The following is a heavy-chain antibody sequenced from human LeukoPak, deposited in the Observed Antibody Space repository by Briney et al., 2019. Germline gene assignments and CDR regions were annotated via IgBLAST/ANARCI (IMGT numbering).Heavy chain of an antibody. J-gene: IGHJ4*02. V-gene: IGHV3-7*01. Sequence: HPGGSLRLSCAASGFTFSNYWMSWVRQAPGKGLEWVANIKQDGSEMYYVDSVKGRFTISRDNPKNSLYLQMNSLRAGDTAVYYCARDPGVPAAAGTGLLYYFDNWGQGSLVTVSS. CDR1: GFTFSNYW. CDR3: ARDPGVPAAAGTGLLYYFDN. D-gene: IGHD6-13*01. CDR2: IKQDGSEM.